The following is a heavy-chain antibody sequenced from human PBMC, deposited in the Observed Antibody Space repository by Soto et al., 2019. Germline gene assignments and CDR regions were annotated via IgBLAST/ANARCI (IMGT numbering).Heavy chain of an antibody. J-gene: IGHJ4*02. CDR2: INSDGSIT. D-gene: IGHD6-13*01. CDR3: ARGAAAGPRDY. V-gene: IGHV3-74*01. Sequence: GGSLRLSCAASGFTFSSSWMHWVRQAPGKGLVWVSRINSDGSITTYADSVKGRLTISRDNAKNTIYLQMSSLRAEDTAVYYCARGAAAGPRDYWGQGTLVTVSS. CDR1: GFTFSSSW.